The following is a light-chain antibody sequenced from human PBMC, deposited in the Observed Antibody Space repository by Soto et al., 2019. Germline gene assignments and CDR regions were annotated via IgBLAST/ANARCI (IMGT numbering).Light chain of an antibody. CDR3: SSFTSSITYV. J-gene: IGLJ1*01. CDR2: DVT. V-gene: IGLV2-14*01. Sequence: QSALTHPASVSGSPGQSITISCTGTSRDVGGYNSVSWYRQDPGKAPKLMIYDVTNRPSGVSNRFSGSKSGNTASLTISGLQAEDEADYYCSSFTSSITYVFGTGTKVTVL. CDR1: SRDVGGYNS.